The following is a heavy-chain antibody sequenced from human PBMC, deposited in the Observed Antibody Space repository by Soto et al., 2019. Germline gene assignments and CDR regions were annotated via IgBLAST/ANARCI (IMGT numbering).Heavy chain of an antibody. CDR2: IWYDGSNK. J-gene: IGHJ4*02. CDR3: ASFEIGKGPSYYDTSAFDH. CDR1: GFTFSSYG. V-gene: IGHV3-33*01. Sequence: GGSLRLSCAASGFTFSSYGMHWVRQAPGKGLEWVAVIWYDGSNKYYADSVKGRFTISRDNSKNTLSLQMSPLRAEDTAVYYCASFEIGKGPSYYDTSAFDHWGQGTLVTVSS. D-gene: IGHD3-22*01.